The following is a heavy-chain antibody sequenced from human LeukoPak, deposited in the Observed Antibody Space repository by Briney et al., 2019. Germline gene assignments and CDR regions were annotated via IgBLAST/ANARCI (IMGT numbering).Heavy chain of an antibody. CDR2: IYTSGST. Sequence: SETLSLTCTVSGGSISSYYWSWIRQPAGKGLEWIRRIYTSGSTNYNPSLKSRVTMSVDTSKNQFSLKLSSVTAADTAVYYCARDIPTIYCSSTSCYRFRFDPWGQGTLVTVSS. CDR3: ARDIPTIYCSSTSCYRFRFDP. D-gene: IGHD2-2*02. J-gene: IGHJ5*02. V-gene: IGHV4-4*07. CDR1: GGSISSYY.